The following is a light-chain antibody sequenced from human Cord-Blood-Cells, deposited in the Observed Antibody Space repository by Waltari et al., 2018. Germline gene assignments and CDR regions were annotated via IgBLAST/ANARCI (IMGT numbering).Light chain of an antibody. V-gene: IGKV1-39*01. J-gene: IGKJ1*01. Sequence: DIQMTQSPSSLSASVGDRVTITCRASQSISSYLNWYQQKPGKAPKLLIYAASSLQSGVPSSFSGSGSGKDFTLTISNLQPEDFATYYCQQSYSTPWTIVQGTKVEIK. CDR3: QQSYSTPWT. CDR1: QSISSY. CDR2: AAS.